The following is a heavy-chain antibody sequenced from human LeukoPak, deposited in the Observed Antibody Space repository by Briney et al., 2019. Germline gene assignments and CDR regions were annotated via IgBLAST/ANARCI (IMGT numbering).Heavy chain of an antibody. CDR2: INPNSGGT. CDR1: GYTFTGYY. Sequence: ASVKVSCKASGYTFTGYYMRWVRQAPGQGLEWMGWINPNSGGTNYAQKFQGRVTMTRDTSISTAYMELSRLRSDDTAVYYCARQNDDDFWSGMYYFDYWGQGTLVTVSS. CDR3: ARQNDDDFWSGMYYFDY. J-gene: IGHJ4*02. V-gene: IGHV1-2*02. D-gene: IGHD3-3*01.